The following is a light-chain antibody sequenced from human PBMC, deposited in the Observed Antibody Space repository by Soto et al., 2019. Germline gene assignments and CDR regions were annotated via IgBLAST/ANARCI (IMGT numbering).Light chain of an antibody. Sequence: EIVMTRSPATLSVSLGERVTLSCRASQSVGSNLAWYQQTPGRAPRLLIYGASTRAPDTPARFSGGGFGTEFALTISSLQFDDFAIYYCQQYNDWPPITFGGGTKVEIK. CDR1: QSVGSN. CDR2: GAS. V-gene: IGKV3-15*01. CDR3: QQYNDWPPIT. J-gene: IGKJ4*01.